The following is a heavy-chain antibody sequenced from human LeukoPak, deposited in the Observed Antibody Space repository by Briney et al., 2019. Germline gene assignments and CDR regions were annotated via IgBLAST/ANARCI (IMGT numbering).Heavy chain of an antibody. J-gene: IGHJ4*02. Sequence: GGSLRLSCAASGFTFSSYWMHWVRHAPGKGLVWVSRINSDGSRTSYADSVKGRFTISRDNAKNTLHLQMNSLRAEDTAVYYCARGCVVRGVNLDWGQGTLVTVSS. CDR2: INSDGSRT. D-gene: IGHD3-10*01. V-gene: IGHV3-74*01. CDR3: ARGCVVRGVNLD. CDR1: GFTFSSYW.